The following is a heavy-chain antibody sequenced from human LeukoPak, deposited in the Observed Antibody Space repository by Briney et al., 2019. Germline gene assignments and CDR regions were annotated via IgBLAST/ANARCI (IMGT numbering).Heavy chain of an antibody. Sequence: GGSLRLSCAASGFTFSSYAMSWVRQAPGKGLEWVSAISGSGGSTYYADSVKGRLTISRDNSKNTLYLQMNSLRAEDTAVYYCAKDDSSSWYGATGGDYWGQGTLVTVSS. CDR3: AKDDSSSWYGATGGDY. CDR1: GFTFSSYA. J-gene: IGHJ4*02. CDR2: ISGSGGST. V-gene: IGHV3-23*01. D-gene: IGHD6-13*01.